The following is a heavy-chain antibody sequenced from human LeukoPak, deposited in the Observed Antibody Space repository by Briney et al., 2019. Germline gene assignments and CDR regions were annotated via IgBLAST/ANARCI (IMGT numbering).Heavy chain of an antibody. J-gene: IGHJ4*02. Sequence: GGSLRLSCAASGFTFSSYGMHWVRQAPGKGLEWVAFIRSDGSNIYYADSVKGRFTISRDNSQNTLYLQMNSLKTEDTAMYYCAKFHITGTTPSYFDYWGQGTLVTVSS. CDR3: AKFHITGTTPSYFDY. CDR2: IRSDGSNI. D-gene: IGHD1-7*01. V-gene: IGHV3-30*02. CDR1: GFTFSSYG.